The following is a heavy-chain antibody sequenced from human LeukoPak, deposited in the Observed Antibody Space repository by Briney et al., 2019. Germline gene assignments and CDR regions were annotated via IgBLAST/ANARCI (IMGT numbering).Heavy chain of an antibody. CDR1: GFTFSSND. Sequence: PGTSLRLSCAASGFTFSSNDMHWVRQAPGKGLEWVAVIWYDVNDKYYADSVKGRFTISRDNSKNTLFLQMNSLRAEDTAVYYCAKAYDSNGYYYVNWFDPWGQGTLVTVST. V-gene: IGHV3-33*06. CDR2: IWYDVNDK. J-gene: IGHJ5*02. D-gene: IGHD3-22*01. CDR3: AKAYDSNGYYYVNWFDP.